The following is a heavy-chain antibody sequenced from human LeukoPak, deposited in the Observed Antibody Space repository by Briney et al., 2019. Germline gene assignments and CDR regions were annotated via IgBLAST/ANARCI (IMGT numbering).Heavy chain of an antibody. CDR1: GYTFTSYG. Sequence: ASVKVSCKASGYTFTSYGISRVRQAPGQGLEWMGWISAYNGNTNYAQKLQGRVTMTTDTSTSTAYMELRSLRSDDTAVYYCARDWTQQQLAPDAFDIWGQGTMVTVSS. V-gene: IGHV1-18*01. D-gene: IGHD6-13*01. J-gene: IGHJ3*02. CDR3: ARDWTQQQLAPDAFDI. CDR2: ISAYNGNT.